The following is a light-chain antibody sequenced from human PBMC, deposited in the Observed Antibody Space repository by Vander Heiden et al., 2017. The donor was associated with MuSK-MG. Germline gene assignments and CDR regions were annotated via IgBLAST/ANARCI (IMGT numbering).Light chain of an antibody. CDR2: EIN. J-gene: IGLJ1*01. Sequence: SGSPGQSITISCTGTSSDVGYYNYVSWYQQHPGKAPKLIIYEINNRPSGISNRFSGSKSGNTGSLTISGLQAEDEADYYCSSYTGSSTLVFGTGTKVTVL. V-gene: IGLV2-14*01. CDR1: SSDVGYYNY. CDR3: SSYTGSSTLV.